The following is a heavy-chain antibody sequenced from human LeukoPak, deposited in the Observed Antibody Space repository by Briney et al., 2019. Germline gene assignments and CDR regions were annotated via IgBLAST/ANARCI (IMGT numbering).Heavy chain of an antibody. CDR1: GFSFSTYN. D-gene: IGHD1-26*01. Sequence: GESLRLSCAASGFSFSTYNMNWVRQAPGKGLEWVSSITTSSTYIYYADSVKGRFTISRDNAKNSLYLQMNSLRAEDTAVYYCARDPYSGSYGDYYYYYMDVWGKGTTVTISS. CDR2: ITTSSTYI. J-gene: IGHJ6*03. CDR3: ARDPYSGSYGDYYYYYMDV. V-gene: IGHV3-21*01.